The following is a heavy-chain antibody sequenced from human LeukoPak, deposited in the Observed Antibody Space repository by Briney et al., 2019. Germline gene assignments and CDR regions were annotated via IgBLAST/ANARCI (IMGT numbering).Heavy chain of an antibody. D-gene: IGHD6-13*01. V-gene: IGHV4-34*01. CDR1: GGSFSGYY. CDR2: INHSGST. Sequence: SETLSLTCAVYGGSFSGYYWSWIRQPPGKGLDWIGEINHSGSTNYNPSLKSRVTISVDTSKNQFSLKLSSVTAADTAVYYCARGYSSSWYVAFDIWGQGTMVTVSS. CDR3: ARGYSSSWYVAFDI. J-gene: IGHJ3*02.